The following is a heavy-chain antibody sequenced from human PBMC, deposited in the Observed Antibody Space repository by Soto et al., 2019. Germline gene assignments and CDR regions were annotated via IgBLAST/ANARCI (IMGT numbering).Heavy chain of an antibody. CDR1: GGSISSGGYY. CDR3: ARTPRSITMIVGDYYFDY. D-gene: IGHD3-22*01. V-gene: IGHV4-31*03. Sequence: QVQLQESGPGLVKPSQTLSLTCTVSGGSISSGGYYWSWIRQHPGKGLEWIGYIYYSGSTYYNPSLKSRVTISVDTSKNQFPLKLSSVTAADTAVYYCARTPRSITMIVGDYYFDYWGQGTLVTVSS. CDR2: IYYSGST. J-gene: IGHJ4*02.